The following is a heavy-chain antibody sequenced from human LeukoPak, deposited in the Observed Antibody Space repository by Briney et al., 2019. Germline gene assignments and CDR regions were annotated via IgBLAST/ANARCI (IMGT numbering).Heavy chain of an antibody. D-gene: IGHD3-10*01. Sequence: SVKVSCKASGGTLSSYAISWVRQAPGQGLEWMGGIIPIFGTANYAQKFQGRVTITADESTSTAYMELSSLRSEDTAVYYCAREYYGSGSYDYWGQGTLVTVSS. CDR3: AREYYGSGSYDY. CDR1: GGTLSSYA. V-gene: IGHV1-69*13. J-gene: IGHJ4*02. CDR2: IIPIFGTA.